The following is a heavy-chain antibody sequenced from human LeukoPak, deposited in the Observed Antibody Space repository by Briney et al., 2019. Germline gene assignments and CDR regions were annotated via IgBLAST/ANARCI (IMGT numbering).Heavy chain of an antibody. D-gene: IGHD3-3*01. J-gene: IGHJ6*03. CDR1: GGSISSSSYY. V-gene: IGHV4-39*07. CDR2: INHSGST. Sequence: PSETLSLTCTVSGGSISSSSYYWSWIRQPPGKGLEWIGEINHSGSTNYNPSLKSRVTISVDTSKNQFSLKLSSVTAADTAVYYCARKRITIFGVNYYMDVWGKGTTVTVSS. CDR3: ARKRITIFGVNYYMDV.